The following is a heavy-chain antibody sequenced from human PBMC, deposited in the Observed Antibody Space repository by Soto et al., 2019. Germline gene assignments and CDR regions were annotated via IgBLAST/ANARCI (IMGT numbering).Heavy chain of an antibody. CDR3: ARGEDITIFGVDESLNWFDP. Sequence: SETLSLTCTVSGGSISSYYWSWIRQPPGKGLEWIGYIYYSGSTNYNPSLKSRVTISVDTSKNQFSLKLSSVTAADTAVYYCARGEDITIFGVDESLNWFDPWGQGTLVTVSS. CDR1: GGSISSYY. D-gene: IGHD3-3*01. CDR2: IYYSGST. V-gene: IGHV4-59*01. J-gene: IGHJ5*02.